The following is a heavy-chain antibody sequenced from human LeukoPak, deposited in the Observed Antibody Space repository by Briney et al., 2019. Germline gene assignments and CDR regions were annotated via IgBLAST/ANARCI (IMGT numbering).Heavy chain of an antibody. CDR2: ISSSSSTI. Sequence: QSGGSLRLSCAASGFTFSSYSMNWVRQAPGKGLEWVSYISSSSSTIYYADSVKGRFTISRDNAKNSLYLQTNSLRAEDTAVYYCAKDLSPHFYDSSGSLDYWGQGTLVTVSS. V-gene: IGHV3-48*01. J-gene: IGHJ4*02. D-gene: IGHD3-22*01. CDR3: AKDLSPHFYDSSGSLDY. CDR1: GFTFSSYS.